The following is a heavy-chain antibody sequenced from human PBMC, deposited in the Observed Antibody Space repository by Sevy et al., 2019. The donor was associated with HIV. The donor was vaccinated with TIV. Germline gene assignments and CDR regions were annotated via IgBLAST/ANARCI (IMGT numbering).Heavy chain of an antibody. CDR3: ARAPPVRSVDDSLNWFDP. CDR1: GGSISVYY. J-gene: IGHJ5*02. D-gene: IGHD5-12*01. CDR2: VYHTGST. V-gene: IGHV4-59*01. Sequence: SETLSLTCTVSGGSISVYYWSWIRQPPGKELEYIGYVYHTGSTNYNPSLKSRVTISVDTSNNKFSLKLTSVTAADTAVYYCARAPPVRSVDDSLNWFDPWGQGTLVTVSS.